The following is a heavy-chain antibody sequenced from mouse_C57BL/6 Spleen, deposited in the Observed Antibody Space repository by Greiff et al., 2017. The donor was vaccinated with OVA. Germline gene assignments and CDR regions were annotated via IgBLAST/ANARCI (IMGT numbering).Heavy chain of an antibody. CDR3: ARGESTMVTTSVDD. Sequence: EVQLQQSVAELVRPGASVKLSCTASGFTFTNSYMHWVKQRPEQGLEWIGRIDPANGSTTYDPKFQGKATITADTSSNTAYLQLSSLTSEDAAIYYCARGESTMVTTSVDDWGQGTTVTVSS. V-gene: IGHV14-3*01. J-gene: IGHJ2*01. CDR1: GFTFTNSY. CDR2: IDPANGST. D-gene: IGHD2-2*01.